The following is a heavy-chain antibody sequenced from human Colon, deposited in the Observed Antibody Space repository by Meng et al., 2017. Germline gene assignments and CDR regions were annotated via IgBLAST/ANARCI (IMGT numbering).Heavy chain of an antibody. Sequence: GGSLRLSCKGSGYSFTNFWIGWVRQMPGKGLEWMGIIYPVDSDTRYSPSFHGQVTISVDKSINTGYLQWGSLNASYTAMSSCARPSTDDPRSNFDYWGQGALVTVSS. D-gene: IGHD2-2*01. CDR3: ARPSTDDPRSNFDY. CDR1: GYSFTNFW. CDR2: IYPVDSDT. V-gene: IGHV5-51*01. J-gene: IGHJ4*02.